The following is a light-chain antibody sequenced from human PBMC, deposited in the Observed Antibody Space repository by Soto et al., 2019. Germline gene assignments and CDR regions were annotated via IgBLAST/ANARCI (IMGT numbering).Light chain of an antibody. CDR2: DVR. CDR1: SSDVGNYNY. Sequence: QSALTQPASVSGSPGQSITISCTGTSSDVGNYNYVSWYQQHPGKAPKLMIYDVRNRPSGVSSHFSGSKSGNTASLTISGLQAEDEADYYCSSYTSNRIPIFGGGTKLTVL. V-gene: IGLV2-14*01. CDR3: SSYTSNRIPI. J-gene: IGLJ2*01.